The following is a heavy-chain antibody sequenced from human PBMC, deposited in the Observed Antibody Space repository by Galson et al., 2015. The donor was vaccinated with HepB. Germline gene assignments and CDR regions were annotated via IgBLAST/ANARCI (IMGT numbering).Heavy chain of an antibody. Sequence: SLRLSCAVSGFTFSSYAMNWVRQAPGKGLEWVAVISYDGSNKYYADSVKGRFTISRDNSKNTLYLQMNSLRAEDTAVYYCARDLGIAAAGTGGFDPWGQGTLVTVSS. CDR1: GFTFSSYA. CDR3: ARDLGIAAAGTGGFDP. V-gene: IGHV3-30-3*01. CDR2: ISYDGSNK. D-gene: IGHD6-13*01. J-gene: IGHJ5*02.